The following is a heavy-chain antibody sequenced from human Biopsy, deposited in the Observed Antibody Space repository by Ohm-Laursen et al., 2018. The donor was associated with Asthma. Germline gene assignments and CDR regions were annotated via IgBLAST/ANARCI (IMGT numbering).Heavy chain of an antibody. J-gene: IGHJ3*01. CDR1: GYNFISFA. D-gene: IGHD3-9*01. Sequence: GASVKVSCKVSGYNFISFAIHWVRQAPGQRLEWMGWVNTGNGDTKYSQKLQGRVTITRDTSASTAYMELRSLRSEDTATYYCARTYYDFLTGQVKDVFGVWGQGTMVTVSS. CDR2: VNTGNGDT. CDR3: ARTYYDFLTGQVKDVFGV. V-gene: IGHV1-3*04.